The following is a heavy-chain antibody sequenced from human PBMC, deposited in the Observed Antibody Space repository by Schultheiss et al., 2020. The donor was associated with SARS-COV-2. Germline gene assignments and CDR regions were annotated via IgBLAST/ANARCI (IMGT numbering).Heavy chain of an antibody. CDR3: AKDTGIAARYFDY. CDR2: IWYDGSNK. Sequence: GGSLRLSCSASGFTFSSYAMHWVRQAPGKGLEWVAVIWYDGSNKYYADSVKGRFTISRDNAKNSLYLQMNSLRAEDTALYYCAKDTGIAARYFDYWGQGTLVTVSS. V-gene: IGHV3-33*03. J-gene: IGHJ4*02. D-gene: IGHD6-6*01. CDR1: GFTFSSYA.